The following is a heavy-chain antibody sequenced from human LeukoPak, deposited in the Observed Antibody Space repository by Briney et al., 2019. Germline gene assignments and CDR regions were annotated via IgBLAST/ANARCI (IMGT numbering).Heavy chain of an antibody. CDR3: AKDRAGNSGSRGFDY. V-gene: IGHV3-23*01. D-gene: IGHD5-12*01. CDR2: ISGSGGIT. CDR1: GFAFNIYA. Sequence: QPGGSLRLSCAASGFAFNIYAMSWVRQAPGKGLEWVSDISGSGGITYYADPVKGRFTISRDNSKNTLYLQVSSLRAEDTAVYYCAKDRAGNSGSRGFDYWGQGTLVTVSS. J-gene: IGHJ4*02.